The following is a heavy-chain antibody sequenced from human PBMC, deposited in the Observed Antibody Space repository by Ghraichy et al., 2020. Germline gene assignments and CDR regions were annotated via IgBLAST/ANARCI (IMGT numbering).Heavy chain of an antibody. CDR3: AKDGKVVTPGYYFDY. V-gene: IGHV3-43*01. CDR2: ISWDGDST. D-gene: IGHD4-23*01. CDR1: GFTFDDYT. Sequence: GGSLRLSCAASGFTFDDYTMHWVRQAPGKGLEWVSLISWDGDSTYYADSVKGRFTISRDNSKNSLYLQMNTLRTEDTALYYCAKDGKVVTPGYYFDYWGQGTLVTVSS. J-gene: IGHJ4*02.